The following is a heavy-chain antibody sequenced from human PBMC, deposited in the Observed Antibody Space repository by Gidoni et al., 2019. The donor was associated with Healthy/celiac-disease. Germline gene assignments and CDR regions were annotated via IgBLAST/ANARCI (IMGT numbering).Heavy chain of an antibody. D-gene: IGHD3-10*01. J-gene: IGHJ4*02. CDR3: ARDFGYGSGFFDY. CDR1: GFTFSSYW. CDR2: INSEGSST. V-gene: IGHV3-74*01. Sequence: EVQPVESGGGLVQPGGSLRLSCAASGFTFSSYWMHWVRQAPGKGLVGVSRINSEGSSTSYADSVKGRFTIARDNAKNTLYLQMNSLRAEDTAVYYCARDFGYGSGFFDYWGQGTLVTVSS.